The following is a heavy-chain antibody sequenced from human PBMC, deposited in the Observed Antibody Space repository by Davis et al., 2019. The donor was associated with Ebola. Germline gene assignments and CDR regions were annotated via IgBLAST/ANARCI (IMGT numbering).Heavy chain of an antibody. CDR2: IYYSGST. V-gene: IGHV4-59*08. CDR3: ARRAGELRFYYYYYMDV. D-gene: IGHD1-7*01. CDR1: GGSFSSYY. Sequence: PGGSLRLSCAVYGGSFSSYYWSWIRQPPGKGLEWIGYIYYSGSTNYNPSLKSRVTISVDTSKNQFSLKLSSVTAADTAVYYCARRAGELRFYYYYYMDVWGKGTTVTVSS. J-gene: IGHJ6*03.